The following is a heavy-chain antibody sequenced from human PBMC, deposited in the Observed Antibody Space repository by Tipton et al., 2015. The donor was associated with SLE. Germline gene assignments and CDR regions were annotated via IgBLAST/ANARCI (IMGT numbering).Heavy chain of an antibody. D-gene: IGHD3-10*01. J-gene: IGHJ6*02. CDR3: ARAGINYGMDV. V-gene: IGHV3-21*01. CDR1: GGSISSSS. CDR2: ISSSSSYI. Sequence: LSLTCTVSGGSISSSSYYWGWIRQPPGKGLEWVSSISSSSSYIYYADSVKGRFTISRDNAKNSLYLQMNSLRAEDTAVYYCARAGINYGMDVWGQGTTVTVSS.